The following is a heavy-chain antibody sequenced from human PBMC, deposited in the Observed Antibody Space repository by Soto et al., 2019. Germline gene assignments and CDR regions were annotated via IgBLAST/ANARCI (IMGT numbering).Heavy chain of an antibody. CDR1: GGSISSFY. V-gene: IGHV4-59*08. Sequence: SETLSLTCTVSGGSISSFYWSWIRQPPGKGLEWIGYIYYSGSTNYNPSLKSRVTISVGTSKNQFALKLSSVTAADTAVYYCARHMYYYGSGNYYYYMNVWGKGTTVTVSS. D-gene: IGHD3-10*01. J-gene: IGHJ6*03. CDR3: ARHMYYYGSGNYYYYMNV. CDR2: IYYSGST.